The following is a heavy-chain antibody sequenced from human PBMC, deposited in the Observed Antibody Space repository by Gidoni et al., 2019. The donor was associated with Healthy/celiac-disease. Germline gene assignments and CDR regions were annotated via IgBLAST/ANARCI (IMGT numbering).Heavy chain of an antibody. J-gene: IGHJ5*02. V-gene: IGHV3-9*01. D-gene: IGHD6-13*01. CDR1: GFTFDDYA. CDR3: AKGNAGQQLVPMFNWFDP. CDR2: IRWNCGSI. Sequence: EVQLVESGRGLVQPGRSLRLSCAASGFTFDDYAMHWVRQAPGKGLEWVSGIRWNCGSIGYADSVKGRFTISRDNAKNSRYLQMNSLRAEDTALYYCAKGNAGQQLVPMFNWFDPWGQGTLVTVSS.